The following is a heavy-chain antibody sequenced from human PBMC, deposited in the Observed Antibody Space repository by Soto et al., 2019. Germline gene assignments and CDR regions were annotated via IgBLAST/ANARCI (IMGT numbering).Heavy chain of an antibody. J-gene: IGHJ6*02. Sequence: QVQLVESGGGVVQPGRSLRLSCAASGFTFSSYGMHWVRQAPGKGLEWVAVISYDGSNKYYADSVKGRFTISRDNSKNTLYLQMNSLRAEDTAVYYCAKDPQYYYYDSSGYPEEDYYYYGMDVWGQGTTVTVSS. CDR2: ISYDGSNK. V-gene: IGHV3-30*18. CDR3: AKDPQYYYYDSSGYPEEDYYYYGMDV. CDR1: GFTFSSYG. D-gene: IGHD3-22*01.